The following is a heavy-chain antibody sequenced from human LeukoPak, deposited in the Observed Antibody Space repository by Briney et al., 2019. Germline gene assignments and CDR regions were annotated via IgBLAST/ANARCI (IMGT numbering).Heavy chain of an antibody. D-gene: IGHD3-10*01. CDR1: GFTFKSFW. Sequence: GGSLRLSCATSGFTFKSFWMSWVRQAPGKGLEWVASINPDATVKYYVDSVKGRFTISRGNGADSVYLEMSSLRAEDTAVYFCARLQGTYTTYDYWGQGTLVTVSS. V-gene: IGHV3-7*01. CDR2: INPDATVK. J-gene: IGHJ4*02. CDR3: ARLQGTYTTYDY.